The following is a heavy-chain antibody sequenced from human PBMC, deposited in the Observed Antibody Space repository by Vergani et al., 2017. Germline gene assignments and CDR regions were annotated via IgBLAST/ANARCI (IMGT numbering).Heavy chain of an antibody. D-gene: IGHD3-9*01. J-gene: IGHJ2*01. CDR2: ISYDGSNK. CDR3: AKQKNYDMLTDTNFDL. CDR1: GFTFSSYG. V-gene: IGHV3-30*18. Sequence: QVQLVESGGGVVQPGRSLRLSCAASGFTFSSYGMHWVRQAPGKGLEWVAVISYDGSNKYYADSVKGRFTISRDNSKNTLYLQMNSLRAEATAVYYFAKQKNYDMLTDTNFDLWGRGTLVTVSS.